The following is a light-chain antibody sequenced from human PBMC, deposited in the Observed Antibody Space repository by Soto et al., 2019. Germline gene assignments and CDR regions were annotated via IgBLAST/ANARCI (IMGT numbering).Light chain of an antibody. CDR3: QQYNNWPRT. J-gene: IGKJ1*01. Sequence: EIVMTQSPPTLSVSPGERATLSCRASQSVSSNLAWYQQKPGQAPRLLIYGASTRATGIPARFSGSGSGTEFPLTISSLQSEDFAVYYCQQYNNWPRTFGQGTKVEIK. V-gene: IGKV3-15*01. CDR1: QSVSSN. CDR2: GAS.